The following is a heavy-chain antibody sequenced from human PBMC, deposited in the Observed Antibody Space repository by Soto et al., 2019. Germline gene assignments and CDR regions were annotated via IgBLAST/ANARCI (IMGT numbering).Heavy chain of an antibody. D-gene: IGHD2-8*01. Sequence: QMQLEQSGPEVKKPGTSVKVSCKASGFTFTSSAVQWVRQARGQRLEWIGWIAVGSGYTNYAQRFQDRVTLTRDMSTATTYMELSRLTSEDTAIYYCAADATAWQQMVPSDYWGQGTLVTVSS. CDR2: IAVGSGYT. J-gene: IGHJ4*02. CDR3: AADATAWQQMVPSDY. V-gene: IGHV1-58*01. CDR1: GFTFTSSA.